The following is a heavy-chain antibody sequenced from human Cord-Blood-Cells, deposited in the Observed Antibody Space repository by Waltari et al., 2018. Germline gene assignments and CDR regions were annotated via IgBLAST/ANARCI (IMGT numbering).Heavy chain of an antibody. CDR3: AREMGILGILDY. V-gene: IGHV6-1*01. J-gene: IGHJ4*02. CDR1: GDSVSSNSAA. Sequence: QVLLQQSGPGLVKLSQTLSPTCAISGDSVSSNSAAWNWTRPSPSRGLEWLGRTYYRSKWYNDYAVSVKSRITINPDTSKNQFSLQLNSVTPEDTAVYYCAREMGILGILDYWGQGTLVTVSS. D-gene: IGHD1-26*01. CDR2: TYYRSKWYN.